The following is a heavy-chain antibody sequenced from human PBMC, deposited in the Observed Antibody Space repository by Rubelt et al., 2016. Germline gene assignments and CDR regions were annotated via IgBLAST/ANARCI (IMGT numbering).Heavy chain of an antibody. V-gene: IGHV4-39*07. J-gene: IGHJ4*02. Sequence: QLQLQESGPGLVKPSETLSLTCTVSGGPISSSSYYWGWIRHPPGKGLEWIGRIYSSGSTYYNPSLKSRITISVDTSKNQFTLKLGSVTAADTAVYYCARDPRAGTTSFDYWGQGTLVTVSS. CDR3: ARDPRAGTTSFDY. CDR2: IYSSGST. D-gene: IGHD1-7*01. CDR1: GGPISSSSYY.